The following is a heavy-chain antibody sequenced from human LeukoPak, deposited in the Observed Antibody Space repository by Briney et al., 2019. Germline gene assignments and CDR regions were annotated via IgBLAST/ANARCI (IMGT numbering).Heavy chain of an antibody. V-gene: IGHV4-4*07. CDR1: GGSISSYY. D-gene: IGHD2-2*01. Sequence: SETLSLTCTVSGGSISSYYWSWVRQPAGEGREWIGRIYTSGRTNYNPSLKSRVTMSVDTSKNQFSLKLSSVTAADTAVYYCARARREGGYCSSTSCPLGNWFDPWGQGTLVTVSS. J-gene: IGHJ5*02. CDR2: IYTSGRT. CDR3: ARARREGGYCSSTSCPLGNWFDP.